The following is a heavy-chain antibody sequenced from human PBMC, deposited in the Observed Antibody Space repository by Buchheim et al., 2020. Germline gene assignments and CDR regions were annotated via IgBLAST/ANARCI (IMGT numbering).Heavy chain of an antibody. CDR3: AEAIRASDY. CDR2: ISDSGVTT. Sequence: EVQLLESGGGLVQPGGSLRLSCAASGFTFSSYAMSWVRQVPGKGLEWVSSISDSGVTTSFADSVKGRFTISRDNSKTPLYLQMNSLRADDTAVYYCAEAIRASDYWGQGTL. D-gene: IGHD3-10*01. CDR1: GFTFSSYA. V-gene: IGHV3-23*01. J-gene: IGHJ4*02.